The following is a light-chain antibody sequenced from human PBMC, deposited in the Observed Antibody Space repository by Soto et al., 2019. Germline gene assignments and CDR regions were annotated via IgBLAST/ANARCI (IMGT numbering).Light chain of an antibody. V-gene: IGKV3-11*01. J-gene: IGKJ1*01. CDR1: ENVRTF. Sequence: EVVLTQSPATLSLSPGDRATLSCRASENVRTFVDWYQQKPGQAPRLLIYGASNRATGIPARFSGSGSGTDFTLTISNLEPEDFVVYYCQQHSQWPPWMVGQGTRVEIQ. CDR3: QQHSQWPPWM. CDR2: GAS.